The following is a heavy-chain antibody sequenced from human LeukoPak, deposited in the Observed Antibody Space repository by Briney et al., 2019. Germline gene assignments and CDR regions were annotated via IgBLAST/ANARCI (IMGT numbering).Heavy chain of an antibody. Sequence: ASVKVSCKASGYTFTSYGISWVRQAPGQGLEWMGWISAYNGNTNYAQKLQGRVTMTTDTSTSTAYMELRSLRSDDTAVYYCARDLAVGSSYYYYGMDVWGQGTTVTVSS. CDR1: GYTFTSYG. CDR2: ISAYNGNT. V-gene: IGHV1-18*01. CDR3: ARDLAVGSSYYYYGMDV. D-gene: IGHD4-23*01. J-gene: IGHJ6*02.